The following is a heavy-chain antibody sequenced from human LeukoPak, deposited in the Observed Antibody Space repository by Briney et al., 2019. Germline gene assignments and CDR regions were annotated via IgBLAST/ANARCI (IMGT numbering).Heavy chain of an antibody. CDR3: GRAFPPLSVAAAGDY. D-gene: IGHD6-25*01. V-gene: IGHV3-21*06. CDR1: GFTFSDCD. Sequence: GGSLRLSCTASGFTFSDCDMNWFRQAPGKGLEWVSSISYKSSHIYYADSAKGRFTISRDNAKNSVYLQMNNLRAEDTAVYYCGRAFPPLSVAAAGDYWGQGTLVTVSS. CDR2: ISYKSSHI. J-gene: IGHJ4*02.